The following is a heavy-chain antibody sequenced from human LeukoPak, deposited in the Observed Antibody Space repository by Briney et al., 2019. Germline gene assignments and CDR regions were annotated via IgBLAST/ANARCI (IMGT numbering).Heavy chain of an antibody. V-gene: IGHV3-53*01. CDR3: ARAHSSSWYSAFDI. CDR1: GFTVSSNY. D-gene: IGHD6-13*01. CDR2: IYSGGST. Sequence: AGGSLRLSCAASGFTVSSNYMSWVRQAPGKGLEWVSVIYSGGSTYYADSVKGRFTISRDNSKNTLYLQMNSLRAEDTAVYYCARAHSSSWYSAFDIWGQGTMVTVSS. J-gene: IGHJ3*02.